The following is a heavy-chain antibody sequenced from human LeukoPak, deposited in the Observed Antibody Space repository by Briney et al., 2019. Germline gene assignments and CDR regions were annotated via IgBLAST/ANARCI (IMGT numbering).Heavy chain of an antibody. J-gene: IGHJ4*02. D-gene: IGHD5-12*01. Sequence: PSETLSLTCAVSGYSISSGYYWGWIRQPPGEGLEWIGSIYHSGSTYYNPSLKSRVTISVDTSKNQFSLKLSSVTAADTAVYYCARRNSGYEYFDYWGQGTLVTVSS. CDR1: GYSISSGYY. CDR2: IYHSGST. CDR3: ARRNSGYEYFDY. V-gene: IGHV4-38-2*01.